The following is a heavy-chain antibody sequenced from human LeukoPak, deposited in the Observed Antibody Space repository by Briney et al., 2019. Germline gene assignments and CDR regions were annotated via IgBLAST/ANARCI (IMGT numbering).Heavy chain of an antibody. CDR2: LSGSGGST. J-gene: IGHJ4*02. Sequence: GGSLRLSCAASGFTFSSYAMSWVRQAPGKGLGWVSALSGSGGSTYYADSVKGRFTISRDNSKNTLYLQMNSLRAEDTAVYYCAKGRRRYDILTGPSDYWGQGTLVTVSS. D-gene: IGHD3-9*01. V-gene: IGHV3-23*01. CDR1: GFTFSSYA. CDR3: AKGRRRYDILTGPSDY.